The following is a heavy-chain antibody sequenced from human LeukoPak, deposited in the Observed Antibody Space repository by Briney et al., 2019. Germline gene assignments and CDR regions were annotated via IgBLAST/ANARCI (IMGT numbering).Heavy chain of an antibody. Sequence: SETLSLTCTVSGGSISSSSYYWGWIRQPPGKGLEWIGSIYYSGSTYYNPSLKSRVTISVDTSKNHFSLKLSSVTAADTAVYYCAGDCSSHMDVWGKGTTVTVSS. CDR2: IYYSGST. CDR1: GGSISSSSYY. D-gene: IGHD2-15*01. V-gene: IGHV4-39*01. J-gene: IGHJ6*03. CDR3: AGDCSSHMDV.